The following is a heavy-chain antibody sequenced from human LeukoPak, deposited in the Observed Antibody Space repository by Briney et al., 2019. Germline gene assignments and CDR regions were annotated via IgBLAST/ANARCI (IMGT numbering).Heavy chain of an antibody. CDR3: ARVYCSGGSCQSRYYYYYGVDV. Sequence: GASLQISCKGSGSIFTSYWIGWVRQLPGEGLEWMGIIYPGDSDTRYSPSFQGQVTISADKSISTAYLQWSSLKASDTAMYYCARVYCSGGSCQSRYYYYYGVDVWGQGTTVTVSS. CDR1: GSIFTSYW. CDR2: IYPGDSDT. D-gene: IGHD2-15*01. V-gene: IGHV5-51*01. J-gene: IGHJ6*02.